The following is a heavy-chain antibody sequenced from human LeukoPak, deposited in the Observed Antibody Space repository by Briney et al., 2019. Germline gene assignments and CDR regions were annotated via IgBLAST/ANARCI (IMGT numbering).Heavy chain of an antibody. J-gene: IGHJ4*02. CDR3: GQEQTGRIAVAFDY. V-gene: IGHV3-23*01. D-gene: IGHD6-19*01. CDR1: GFTFSSYA. Sequence: GGSLRLSCAASGFTFSSYALSWVRQAPEKGLEWVSSISGSSDSTFYADSVKGRFTMSRDNSKNTLYLQMNSLRAEDTAIYYCGQEQTGRIAVAFDYWGQGTLVTVSS. CDR2: ISGSSDST.